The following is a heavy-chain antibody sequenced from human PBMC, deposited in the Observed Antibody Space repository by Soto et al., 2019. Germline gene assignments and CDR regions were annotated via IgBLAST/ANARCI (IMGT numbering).Heavy chain of an antibody. CDR1: GFPFSGSI. J-gene: IGHJ6*02. V-gene: IGHV3-73*01. CDR2: IRSKANNYAT. Sequence: LRLSCAGSGFPFSGSIIHWVRQAPGKGLEWVGRIRSKANNYATAFAASVQGRVTISREDSKNTAFLQMNSLKIEDTAVYFCARNLGAKYGMDVWGQGTTVTVSS. CDR3: ARNLGAKYGMDV. D-gene: IGHD1-26*01.